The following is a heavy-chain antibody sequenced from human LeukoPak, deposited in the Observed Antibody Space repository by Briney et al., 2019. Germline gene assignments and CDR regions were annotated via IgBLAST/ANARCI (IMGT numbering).Heavy chain of an antibody. D-gene: IGHD1-26*01. Sequence: GESLKISCKGSGYSFTNFWIGWVRQMPGKGLEWMGIIYPGDSDTTYSPSFQGQVTISADKSTSTAYLQWSSLKASDNAMYYCARQWGRPFDIWGQGTMVTVSS. CDR1: GYSFTNFW. V-gene: IGHV5-51*01. CDR3: ARQWGRPFDI. CDR2: IYPGDSDT. J-gene: IGHJ3*02.